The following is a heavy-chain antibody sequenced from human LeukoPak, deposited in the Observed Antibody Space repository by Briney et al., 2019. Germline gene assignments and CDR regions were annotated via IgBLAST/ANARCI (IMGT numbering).Heavy chain of an antibody. CDR1: GYTFTSYD. Sequence: ASVTVSCKASGYTFTSYDINWVRQATGQGLEWMGWMNPNSGNTGYAQKFQGRVTMTTDTSTSTAYMELRSLRSDDTAVYYCARYYYDSSGYHYYYYYMDVWGKGTTVTVSS. CDR3: ARYYYDSSGYHYYYYYMDV. V-gene: IGHV1-8*01. CDR2: MNPNSGNT. J-gene: IGHJ6*03. D-gene: IGHD3-22*01.